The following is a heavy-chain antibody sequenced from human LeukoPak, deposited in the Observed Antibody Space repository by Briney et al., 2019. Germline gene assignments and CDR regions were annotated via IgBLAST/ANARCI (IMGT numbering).Heavy chain of an antibody. V-gene: IGHV3-7*04. CDR3: ARPFGSGTYYQFDL. CDR2: IKGDGSDK. D-gene: IGHD3-10*01. CDR1: GFAFSTYW. J-gene: IGHJ4*02. Sequence: WGSLRLSCAASGFAFSTYWMSWVRQAPGKGLEWVANIKGDGSDKYYLDSLKGRFTVSRDNAKNSLYLEVNSLRADDTAVYYCARPFGSGTYYQFDLWGQGTLVTVSS.